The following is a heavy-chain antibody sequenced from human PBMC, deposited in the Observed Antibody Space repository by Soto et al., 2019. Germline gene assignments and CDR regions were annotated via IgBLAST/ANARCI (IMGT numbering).Heavy chain of an antibody. Sequence: PGGSLRLSCAASGFSVSGSYIYWVRQAPGKGLEWVSVMFSGGGTDYADSVKGRFTISSDKSKNTLYLQMNSLRVEDTAVYYCARVTTTLVDHFDYWGQGTRVTVCS. J-gene: IGHJ4*02. D-gene: IGHD4-4*01. CDR3: ARVTTTLVDHFDY. CDR1: GFSVSGSY. V-gene: IGHV3-53*01. CDR2: MFSGGGT.